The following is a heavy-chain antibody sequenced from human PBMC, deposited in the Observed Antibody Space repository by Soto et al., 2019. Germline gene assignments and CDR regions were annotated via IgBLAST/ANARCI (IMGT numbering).Heavy chain of an antibody. Sequence: QVQMVQCVAEVKKPGASVKVSCKASGYTFTSYGIRWVRQAPGQGLVWMGWISAYNGNTRYAEKRQGRVTITTDTATTAPYMELMRLKSDDTAVYYSARDDSSGYYEGCDHGGQGTLVTVSS. J-gene: IGHJ4*02. D-gene: IGHD3-22*01. CDR1: GYTFTSYG. V-gene: IGHV1-18*01. CDR2: ISAYNGNT. CDR3: ARDDSSGYYEGCDH.